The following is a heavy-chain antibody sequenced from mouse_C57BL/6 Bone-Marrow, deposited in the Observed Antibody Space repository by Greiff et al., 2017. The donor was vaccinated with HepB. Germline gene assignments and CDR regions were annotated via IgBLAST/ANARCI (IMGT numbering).Heavy chain of an antibody. V-gene: IGHV5-12*01. CDR3: ARQGTGYVDG. CDR1: GFTFSDYY. J-gene: IGHJ1*03. CDR2: ISNGGGST. Sequence: EVKLVESGGGLVQPGGSLKLSCAASGFTFSDYYMYWVRQTPEKRLEWVAYISNGGGSTYYPDTVKGRFTISRDNAKNTLYLQMSRLKSEDTAMYYCARQGTGYVDGWGTGTTVTVSS.